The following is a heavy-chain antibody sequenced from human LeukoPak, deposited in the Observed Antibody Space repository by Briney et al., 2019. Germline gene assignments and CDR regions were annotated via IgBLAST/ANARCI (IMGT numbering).Heavy chain of an antibody. D-gene: IGHD3-10*01. CDR3: AKDRRLYDYGSGSYFDY. Sequence: GRSLRLSCAASGFTFDDYAMHWVRQAPGKGLEWVSGISWNSGSIGYADSVKGRFTISRDNAKNSLYLQMNSLRAEDTAVYYCAKDRRLYDYGSGSYFDYWGQGTLVTVSS. J-gene: IGHJ4*02. CDR2: ISWNSGSI. V-gene: IGHV3-9*01. CDR1: GFTFDDYA.